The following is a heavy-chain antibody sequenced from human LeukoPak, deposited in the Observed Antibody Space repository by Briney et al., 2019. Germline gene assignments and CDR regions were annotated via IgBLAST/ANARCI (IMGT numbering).Heavy chain of an antibody. D-gene: IGHD2-8*01. V-gene: IGHV3-53*01. CDR3: STDPRLLIY. Sequence: QAGGSLRLSCAASGFTVSSNYMSWVRQAPGKGLEWVSVIYSGGSTYYADSVKGRFTISRDNSKNTLYLQMNSLRPDDTALYYCSTDPRLLIYWGHGTLVTVSS. CDR1: GFTVSSNY. J-gene: IGHJ4*01. CDR2: IYSGGST.